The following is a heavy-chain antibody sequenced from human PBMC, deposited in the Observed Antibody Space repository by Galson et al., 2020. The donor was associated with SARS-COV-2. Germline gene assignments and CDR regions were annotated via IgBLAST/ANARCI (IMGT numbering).Heavy chain of an antibody. D-gene: IGHD7-27*01. V-gene: IGHV4-30-4*07. CDR2: INSGST. J-gene: IGHJ4*02. Sequence: SETLSLTCAVSGDSVRSGDYSWSWIRQPPGKGLEWIGYINSGSTSYNPSLESRLTMSIDTSKNQFSLKLSSVTAADTAVYYCARETQGENWGEDYFDYWGQGTLVTVSS. CDR1: GDSVRSGDYS. CDR3: ARETQGENWGEDYFDY.